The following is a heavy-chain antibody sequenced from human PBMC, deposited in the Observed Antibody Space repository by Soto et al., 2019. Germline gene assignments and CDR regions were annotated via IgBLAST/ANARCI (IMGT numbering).Heavy chain of an antibody. J-gene: IGHJ4*02. V-gene: IGHV2-5*02. D-gene: IGHD2-15*01. CDR3: AHSFRRAVCRGGSCYQFDY. CDR1: GFSLSSVGVG. Sequence: ASGPTLVNPTQTLTLTCTFSGFSLSSVGVGVGWIRQPPGKALEWLALIYWDDDIYYSPSLKSRLTITKDTSRMQVVLTMTNVDPVDTATYFCAHSFRRAVCRGGSCYQFDYWGQGIPVTVSS. CDR2: IYWDDDI.